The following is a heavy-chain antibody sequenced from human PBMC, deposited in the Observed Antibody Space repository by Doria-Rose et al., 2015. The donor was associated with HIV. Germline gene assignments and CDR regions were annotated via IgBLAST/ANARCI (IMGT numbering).Heavy chain of an antibody. J-gene: IGHJ4*02. CDR2: IFSDDKR. CDR3: ARIKSSRWYHKYYFDF. V-gene: IGHV2-26*01. Sequence: ESGPVLVKPTETLTLTCTVSGVSLSSPGMGVSWIRQPPGKALEWPANIFSDDKRSYKTSLKGRLTISRGTSKSQVVLTTTDMDPVDTATYYCARIKSSRWYHKYYFDFWGQGTLVIVSA. D-gene: IGHD6-13*01. CDR1: GVSLSSPGMG.